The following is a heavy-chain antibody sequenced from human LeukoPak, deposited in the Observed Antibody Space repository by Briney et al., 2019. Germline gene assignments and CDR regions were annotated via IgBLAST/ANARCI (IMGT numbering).Heavy chain of an antibody. CDR1: GVSISSSSYY. Sequence: KPSETLSLTCTVPGVSISSSSYYWGWIRQLSGKGLEWIGSMYYSGSTYYNPSLKSRVTISVDTSKNQFSLKLSSVTAADTAVYYCARHISGSYEILDYWGQGTLVTVSS. J-gene: IGHJ4*02. V-gene: IGHV4-39*01. CDR3: ARHISGSYEILDY. D-gene: IGHD3-16*01. CDR2: MYYSGST.